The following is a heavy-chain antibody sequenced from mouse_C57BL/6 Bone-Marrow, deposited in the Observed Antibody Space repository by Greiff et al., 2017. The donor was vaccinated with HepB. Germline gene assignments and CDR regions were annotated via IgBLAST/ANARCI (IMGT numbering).Heavy chain of an antibody. CDR2: IDPSDSYT. Sequence: QVHVKQPGAELVKPGASVKLSCKASGYTFTSYWMQWVKQRPGQGLEWIGEIDPSDSYTNYNQKFKGKATLTVDTSSSTAYMQLSSLTSEDSAVYYCARGHFPYWGQGTTLTVSS. J-gene: IGHJ2*01. V-gene: IGHV1-50*01. CDR3: ARGHFPY. CDR1: GYTFTSYW.